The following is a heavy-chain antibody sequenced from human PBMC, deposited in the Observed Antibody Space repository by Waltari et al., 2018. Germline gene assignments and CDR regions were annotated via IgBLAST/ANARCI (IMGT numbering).Heavy chain of an antibody. J-gene: IGHJ3*02. Sequence: EVQLVESGGGLVQPGRSLRLSCAASGFTFVDYAMHLVRQAPGKGLEWGSGISWNSGSIGYADPVKGRFTISRDNAKNSLYLQMNSLRAEDTALYYCAKVTRGYYDSSGYYAFDIWGQGTMVTVSS. V-gene: IGHV3-9*01. CDR2: ISWNSGSI. CDR3: AKVTRGYYDSSGYYAFDI. D-gene: IGHD3-22*01. CDR1: GFTFVDYA.